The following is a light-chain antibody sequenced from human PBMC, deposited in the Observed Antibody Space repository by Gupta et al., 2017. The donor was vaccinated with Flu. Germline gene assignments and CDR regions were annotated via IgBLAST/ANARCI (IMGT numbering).Light chain of an antibody. CDR1: TRDIGGCNY. J-gene: IGLJ2*01. Sequence: QSALTPPASVSGSPGQSITISCSGTTRDIGGCNYVSWHQQYPGEDQTLRLDVGTNRPSGVSNRFAGSKSGNKDSLTLSGLQAEDEAEDDCSCNTHRTSRAVVFGGGTRVTVL. CDR2: VGT. CDR3: SCNTHRTSRAVV. V-gene: IGLV2-14*01.